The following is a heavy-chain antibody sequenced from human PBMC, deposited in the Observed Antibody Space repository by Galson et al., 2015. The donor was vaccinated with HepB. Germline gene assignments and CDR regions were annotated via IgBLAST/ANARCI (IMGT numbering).Heavy chain of an antibody. CDR3: ARRYSSGFFPDY. J-gene: IGHJ4*02. D-gene: IGHD6-19*01. V-gene: IGHV3-30*04. CDR1: GFTFSQYA. CDR2: MSYDGSMK. Sequence: SLRLSCAASGFTFSQYAMHWLRQAPDKGPEWVAMMSYDGSMKEYADSVQGRFTISRDDFRNTLYLQMHSLTPEDTAIYDCARRYSSGFFPDYWGQGTLVSVSS.